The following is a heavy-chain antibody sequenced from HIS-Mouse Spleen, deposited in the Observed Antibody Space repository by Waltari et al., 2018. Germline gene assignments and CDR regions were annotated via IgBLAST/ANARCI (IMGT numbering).Heavy chain of an antibody. CDR3: AREIPYSSSWYDWYFDL. D-gene: IGHD6-13*01. J-gene: IGHJ2*01. V-gene: IGHV4-39*07. CDR2: IYYSGST. CDR1: GGSISSSSYS. Sequence: QLQLQESGPGLVQPSETLSLTCTVSGGSISSSSYSRGRFRQPPGKGLEWIGSIYYSGSTYYNPSLKSRVTISVDTSKNQFSLKLSSVTAADTAVYYCAREIPYSSSWYDWYFDLWGRGTLVTVSS.